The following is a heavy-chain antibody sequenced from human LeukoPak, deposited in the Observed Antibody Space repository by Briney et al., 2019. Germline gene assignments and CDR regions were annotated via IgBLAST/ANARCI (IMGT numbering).Heavy chain of an antibody. V-gene: IGHV1-69*05. CDR1: GGTFSSYA. J-gene: IGHJ3*02. D-gene: IGHD3-22*01. Sequence: GSSVKVSCKASGGTFSSYAISWVRQAPGQGLEWMGRIIPIFGTANYAQKFQGGVTITTDESTSTAYMELSSLRSEDTAVYYCARGKLGYYDAFDIWGQGTMVTVSS. CDR3: ARGKLGYYDAFDI. CDR2: IIPIFGTA.